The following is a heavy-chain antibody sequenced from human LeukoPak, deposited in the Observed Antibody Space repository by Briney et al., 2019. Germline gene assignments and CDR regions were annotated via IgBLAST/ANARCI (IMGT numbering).Heavy chain of an antibody. Sequence: GGSLRLSCAVSGLTFSSSWMDWVRQAPGKGLEWVASINPDGNKKYSADSVKGRLTISRDNSKNTLYLQVNSLRAEDTAVYYCAKGGKWDVTPFDYWGQRTLVTVSS. D-gene: IGHD1-26*01. CDR1: GLTFSSSW. CDR2: INPDGNKK. CDR3: AKGGKWDVTPFDY. J-gene: IGHJ4*02. V-gene: IGHV3-7*03.